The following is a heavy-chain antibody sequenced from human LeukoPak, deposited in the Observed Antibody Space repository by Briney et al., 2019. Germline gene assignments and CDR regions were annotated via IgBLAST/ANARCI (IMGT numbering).Heavy chain of an antibody. CDR3: ARDGGGTSADYYFDY. V-gene: IGHV3-30*04. D-gene: IGHD2-2*01. J-gene: IGHJ4*02. Sequence: TGRFLRLACAASRFTFTSYAMHWVRQAPGKGLEWVAVLSYDGRDKHYADSVKGRFTISRDNSKSTLYLQMNSLRAEDTAVYYCARDGGGTSADYYFDYWGQGTLVTVSS. CDR2: LSYDGRDK. CDR1: RFTFTSYA.